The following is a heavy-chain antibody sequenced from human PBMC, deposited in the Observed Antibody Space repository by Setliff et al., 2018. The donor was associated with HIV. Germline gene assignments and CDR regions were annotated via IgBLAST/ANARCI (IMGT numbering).Heavy chain of an antibody. CDR1: GYTFTSYY. CDR2: INPSGGIT. CDR3: AREVAAAGTNPGGSDY. V-gene: IGHV1-46*01. D-gene: IGHD6-13*01. Sequence: GASVKVSCKASGYTFTSYYIHWVRQAPGQGLEWMGIINPSGGITSYAQKFQGRVTMTRDTSTSRDYMELSSLRSEDKAVYYCAREVAAAGTNPGGSDYWGQGTLVTVSS. J-gene: IGHJ4*02.